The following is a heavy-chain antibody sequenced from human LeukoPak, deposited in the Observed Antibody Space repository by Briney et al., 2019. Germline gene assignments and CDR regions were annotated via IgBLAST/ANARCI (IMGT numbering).Heavy chain of an antibody. CDR3: ARGVGGRITMIVVVINTYYFDY. D-gene: IGHD3-22*01. CDR1: GYIFTSYD. CDR2: MNPNSGNT. V-gene: IGHV1-8*03. J-gene: IGHJ4*02. Sequence: ASVKVSCKASGYIFTSYDINWVRQATGQGLEWMGWMNPNSGNTGYAQKFQGRVTITRNTSISTAYMELSSLRSEDTAVYYCARGVGGRITMIVVVINTYYFDYWGQGTLVTVSS.